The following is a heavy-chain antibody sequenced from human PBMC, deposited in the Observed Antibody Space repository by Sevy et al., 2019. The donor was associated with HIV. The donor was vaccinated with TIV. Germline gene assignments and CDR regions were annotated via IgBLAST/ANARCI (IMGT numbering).Heavy chain of an antibody. J-gene: IGHJ4*02. CDR1: GGSITSLY. CDR3: AGENAWGRGYS. V-gene: IGHV4-59*08. Sequence: SETLSLTCTVSGGSITSLYWNWIRQPPGKGLEWIANIYYHGHINYNPSLKSRVTLSLDTSNNQFSLRLSAVTAADTAMYYCAGENAWGRGYSWGQGTLVTVSS. CDR2: IYYHGHI. D-gene: IGHD1-26*01.